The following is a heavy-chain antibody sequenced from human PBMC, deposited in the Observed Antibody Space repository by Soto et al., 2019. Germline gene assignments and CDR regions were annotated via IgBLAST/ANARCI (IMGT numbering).Heavy chain of an antibody. J-gene: IGHJ6*03. V-gene: IGHV3-9*01. CDR1: GFRFEDYA. Sequence: EVQLVESGGGLVQPGRSLRLSCVVSGFRFEDYAMHWVRQTPGKGLEWVSGISWNGVAMGYADSVKGRFTISRDDAKNSLYLQMNSLRPKDSAVYYCAKSFQAIRHLYRYMDVWGKGTTVTVSS. CDR3: AKSFQAIRHLYRYMDV. D-gene: IGHD1-1*01. CDR2: ISWNGVAM.